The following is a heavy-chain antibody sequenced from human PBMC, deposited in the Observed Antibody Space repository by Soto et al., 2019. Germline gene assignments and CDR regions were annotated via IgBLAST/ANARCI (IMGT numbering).Heavy chain of an antibody. CDR1: GYSFSEFR. CDR3: ARENWHFNY. CDR2: VNPINGNT. J-gene: IGHJ4*02. V-gene: IGHV1-2*02. Sequence: QVQLVQSGAEVKKPGASVKVSCKTSGYSFSEFRMHWVRQAPGQGLEWMGWVNPINGNTNYAQDFQGRVTIPRDASTKTVYMELSSLTSDDTSTVYCARENWHFNYWGQGTLITVSS.